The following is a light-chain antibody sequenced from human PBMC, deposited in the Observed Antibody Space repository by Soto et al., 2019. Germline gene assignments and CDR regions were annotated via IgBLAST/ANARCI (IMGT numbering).Light chain of an antibody. J-gene: IGKJ1*01. CDR3: KQYNSXWGT. Sequence: DIQMTQSPSTLSASVLDRVTITCRAIQIISNWLAWYQQKQGKAPKLLIYDASSLESGVPSSLSGSGSGTQFPLTISSLQPDDFATYYCKQYNSXWGTFGQGTKV. CDR1: QIISNW. V-gene: IGKV1-5*01. CDR2: DAS.